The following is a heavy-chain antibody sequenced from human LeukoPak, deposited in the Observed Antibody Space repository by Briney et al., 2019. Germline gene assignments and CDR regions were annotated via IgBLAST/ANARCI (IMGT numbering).Heavy chain of an antibody. CDR3: AREEQSDYYDSSGYTD. D-gene: IGHD3-22*01. V-gene: IGHV1-2*02. Sequence: ASVKVSCKASGYTFTGYYMHWVRQAPGQGLEWMGWINPNSGGTNYAQKFQGRVTMTRDMSTSTVYMELSSLRSEDTAVYYCAREEQSDYYDSSGYTDWGQGTLVTVSS. CDR1: GYTFTGYY. CDR2: INPNSGGT. J-gene: IGHJ4*02.